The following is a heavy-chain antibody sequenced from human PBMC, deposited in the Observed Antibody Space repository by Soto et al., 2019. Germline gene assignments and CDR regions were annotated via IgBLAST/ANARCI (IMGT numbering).Heavy chain of an antibody. CDR3: ARDRSYYYMDV. V-gene: IGHV3-48*01. J-gene: IGHJ6*03. CDR2: ISDSGSTL. Sequence: PGGSLRLSCAASGFIFSNYVMSWVRQAPGKGLEWVSSISDSGSTLYYADSVKGRFTISRDNAKNSLYLQMNSLRAEDTAVYYCARDRSYYYMDVWGKGTTVTVSS. CDR1: GFIFSNYV.